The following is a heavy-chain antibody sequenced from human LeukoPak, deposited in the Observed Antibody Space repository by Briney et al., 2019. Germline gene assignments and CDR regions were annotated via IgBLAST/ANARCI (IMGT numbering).Heavy chain of an antibody. Sequence: PGRSLRLSCAASGFTFSSYGMHWVRQAPGKGLEWVAVISYDGSNKYYADSVKGRFTISRDNSKNTLYLQMNSLRAEDTAVYYCAREEGLGGYVVLFDYWGQGTLVTVSS. CDR1: GFTFSSYG. CDR3: AREEGLGGYVVLFDY. D-gene: IGHD5-12*01. J-gene: IGHJ4*02. V-gene: IGHV3-30*03. CDR2: ISYDGSNK.